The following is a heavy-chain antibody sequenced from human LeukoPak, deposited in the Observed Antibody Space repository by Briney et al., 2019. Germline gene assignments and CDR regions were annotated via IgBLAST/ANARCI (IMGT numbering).Heavy chain of an antibody. Sequence: SETLSLTCTVSGGSIGSGSYYWSWIRQPAGKGLEWIGRIHTSGSTNYNPSLKSRVTISLDTSKNQFSLKLSSVTAADTAVYYCARDSPETSDVFDIWGPGTMVTVSS. CDR3: ARDSPETSDVFDI. J-gene: IGHJ3*02. CDR1: GGSIGSGSYY. CDR2: IHTSGST. D-gene: IGHD1-14*01. V-gene: IGHV4-61*02.